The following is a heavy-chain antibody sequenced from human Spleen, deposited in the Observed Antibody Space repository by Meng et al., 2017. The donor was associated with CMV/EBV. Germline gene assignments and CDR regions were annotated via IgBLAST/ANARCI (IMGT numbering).Heavy chain of an antibody. CDR2: ISHDERNI. CDR1: GLTFSSYG. D-gene: IGHD6-25*01. Sequence: LSCAVSGLTFSSYGMHWVRQATGKGLEWVTFISHDERNIYYADSLKGRFTVSRDNSKNSLYLQMNSLRPDDTAMYYCASPPSSGRDYWGQGTLVTVSS. J-gene: IGHJ4*02. CDR3: ASPPSSGRDY. V-gene: IGHV3-30*19.